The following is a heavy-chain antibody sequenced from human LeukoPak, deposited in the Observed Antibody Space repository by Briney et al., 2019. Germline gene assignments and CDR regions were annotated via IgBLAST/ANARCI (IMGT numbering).Heavy chain of an antibody. Sequence: GSLRLSCAASGFTFSSYAMSWVRQPPGEGLEWIGEINHSGSTNYNPSLKSRVTISVGTSKNQFSLKLSSVTAADTAVYYCARGWQHHFWGQGTLVTVSS. J-gene: IGHJ4*02. V-gene: IGHV4-34*01. CDR2: INHSGST. CDR3: ARGWQHHF. CDR1: GFTFSSYA. D-gene: IGHD6-13*01.